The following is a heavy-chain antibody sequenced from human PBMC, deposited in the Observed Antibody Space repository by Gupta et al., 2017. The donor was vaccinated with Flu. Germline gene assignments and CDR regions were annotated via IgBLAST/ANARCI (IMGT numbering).Heavy chain of an antibody. J-gene: IGHJ4*02. V-gene: IGHV4-39*01. Sequence: QLQLQESGPGLVKPSETLSLTCTVSGGSVSSSSSHWGWVRQPPGKGLEWIGSIYHRGSIYYNPSLNSRVTISVDTSKNCFSLRLTSVTATDTALYYCARHVSGSDYYDSSGPTDYWGQGILVTGSS. CDR3: ARHVSGSDYYDSSGPTDY. CDR1: GGSVSSSSSH. CDR2: IYHRGSI. D-gene: IGHD3-22*01.